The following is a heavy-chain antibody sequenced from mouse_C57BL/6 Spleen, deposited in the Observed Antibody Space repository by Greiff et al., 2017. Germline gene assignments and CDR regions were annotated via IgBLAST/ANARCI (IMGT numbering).Heavy chain of an antibody. Sequence: QVQLQQPGAELVKPGASVKLSCKASGYTFTSYWMHWVKQRPGRGLEWIGRIDPNSGGTKYNEKFKSKATLTVDKPSSTAYMQRSSLTSEDSAVYYGARDGADGGSPFAYWGQGTLVTVSA. CDR3: ARDGADGGSPFAY. D-gene: IGHD1-1*02. J-gene: IGHJ3*01. CDR1: GYTFTSYW. V-gene: IGHV1-72*01. CDR2: IDPNSGGT.